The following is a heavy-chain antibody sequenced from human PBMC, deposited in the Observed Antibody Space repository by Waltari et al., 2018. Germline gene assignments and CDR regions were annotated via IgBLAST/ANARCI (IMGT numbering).Heavy chain of an antibody. D-gene: IGHD4-17*01. Sequence: VQLVQSGAEVKKPGSSVRVSCKTSGDVFENYAISWVRQAPGKGLEWMGGISPRCNNPNYAQRFEGTVTITADESTSTGYMELTGLTSEDTAIYYCARGSKFGDYGDLDYWGQGTLVTVS. CDR3: ARGSKFGDYGDLDY. V-gene: IGHV1-69*01. CDR2: ISPRCNNP. J-gene: IGHJ4*02. CDR1: GDVFENYA.